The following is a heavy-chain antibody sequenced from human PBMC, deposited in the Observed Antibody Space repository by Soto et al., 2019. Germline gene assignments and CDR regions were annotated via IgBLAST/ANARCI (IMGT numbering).Heavy chain of an antibody. CDR1: GGSFSGYY. Sequence: SETLSLTCAVYGGSFSGYYWSWIRQPPGKGLEWIGYIYYSGSTYYNPSLKSRVTISVDTSKNQFSLKLSSVTAADTAVYYCARGQMGSWYTSGYYYGMDVWGQGTTVTVSS. CDR2: IYYSGST. J-gene: IGHJ6*02. D-gene: IGHD6-13*01. CDR3: ARGQMGSWYTSGYYYGMDV. V-gene: IGHV4-34*01.